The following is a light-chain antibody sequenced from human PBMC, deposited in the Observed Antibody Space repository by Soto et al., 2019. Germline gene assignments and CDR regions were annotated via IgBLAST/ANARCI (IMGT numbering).Light chain of an antibody. CDR3: QQVNVYPST. Sequence: IQLTQPPSCLSTSVGDRVPITCRASQGISSYLGWYQQKPGKAPNLLIYDASTLHSGVPSRFSGGGSGTDFTLTISSLQPEDFATYYCQQVNVYPSTFGGGTKVDI. CDR1: QGISSY. CDR2: DAS. V-gene: IGKV1-9*01. J-gene: IGKJ4*01.